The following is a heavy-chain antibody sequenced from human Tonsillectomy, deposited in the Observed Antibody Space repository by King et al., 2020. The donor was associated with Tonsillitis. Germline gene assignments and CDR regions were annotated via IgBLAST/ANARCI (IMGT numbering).Heavy chain of an antibody. CDR2: IYYSGST. J-gene: IGHJ4*02. V-gene: IGHV4-30-4*01. Sequence: VPLQESGPGLVRPSQTLSLTCTVSGGSLSSGDFYWSWIRQPPGKGLEWIGYIYYSGSTYYNPSLKSRITVSIDTSKNQFSLKLSSVTAADTAVYYCARGNGYCSRISCPPVDYWGQGTLVTVSS. CDR3: ARGNGYCSRISCPPVDY. CDR1: GGSLSSGDFY. D-gene: IGHD2-15*01.